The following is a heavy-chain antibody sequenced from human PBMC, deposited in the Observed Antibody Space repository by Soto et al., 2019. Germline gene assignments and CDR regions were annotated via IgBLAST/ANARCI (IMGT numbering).Heavy chain of an antibody. J-gene: IGHJ3*02. CDR1: GFTFSSYS. V-gene: IGHV3-21*01. CDR3: ARDVGYCSGGSCYALYAFEI. CDR2: ISSSSSYI. Sequence: EVQLVESGGGLVKPGGSLRLSCATSGFTFSSYSMNWVRQAPGKGLEWVSSISSSSSYIYYGDSVRGRFTISRDNAKNSLSLQMNSLSAEDPAVYYCARDVGYCSGGSCYALYAFEIWGQGTMVTVSS. D-gene: IGHD2-15*01.